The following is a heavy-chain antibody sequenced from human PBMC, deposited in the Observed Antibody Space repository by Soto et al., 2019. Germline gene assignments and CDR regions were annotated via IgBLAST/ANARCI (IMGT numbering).Heavy chain of an antibody. CDR1: GFTFSSYS. V-gene: IGHV3-48*01. CDR3: ARVKSRGWEFDY. J-gene: IGHJ4*02. D-gene: IGHD6-19*01. Sequence: PGGSLRLSCAASGFTFSSYSMNWVRQAPGKGLEWASYISSSSSTIYYADSVKGRFTISRDNAKNSLYLQMNSLRAEDTAVYYCARVKSRGWEFDYWGQGTLVTVSS. CDR2: ISSSSSTI.